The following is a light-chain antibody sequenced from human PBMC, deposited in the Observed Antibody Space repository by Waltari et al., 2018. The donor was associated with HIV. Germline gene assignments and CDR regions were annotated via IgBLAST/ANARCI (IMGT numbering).Light chain of an antibody. Sequence: GQRITISCSGSSSKIGNNYVHWYQHLPGKAPKLLIYRNNQRASGVPDRFSGSKSGTSASLAISGLRSEDEADYYCVTWADRSSGPVVFGGGTKVTVL. CDR1: SSKIGNNY. V-gene: IGLV1-47*01. J-gene: IGLJ2*01. CDR2: RNN. CDR3: VTWADRSSGPVV.